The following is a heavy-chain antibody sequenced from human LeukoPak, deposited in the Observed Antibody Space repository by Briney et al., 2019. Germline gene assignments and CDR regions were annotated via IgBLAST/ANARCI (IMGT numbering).Heavy chain of an antibody. CDR3: AKDQDPHSYGSGSYAPFDY. CDR2: ISGSGGST. CDR1: GFSFTTYA. Sequence: GGSLRLSCVASGFSFTTYAMGWVRQAPGKGLEWVSHISGSGGSTKYSGSVKGRFTISRDNSKNTLYLQINSLGADDTAVYYCAKDQDPHSYGSGSYAPFDYWGQKTLVTVSS. J-gene: IGHJ4*02. D-gene: IGHD3-10*01. V-gene: IGHV3-23*01.